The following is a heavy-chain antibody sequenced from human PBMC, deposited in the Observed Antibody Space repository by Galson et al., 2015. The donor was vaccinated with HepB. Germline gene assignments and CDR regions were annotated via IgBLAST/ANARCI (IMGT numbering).Heavy chain of an antibody. Sequence: SCKASGYTFIGYYIHWVRQAPGQGLEWLGWINLKSGATYYSQTFQDRVTMTRDTSISTAYMELNSLTSLDTAVYYCARDFAVTTGLYYYYSGLDVWGQGTTVTVSS. V-gene: IGHV1-2*02. CDR3: ARDFAVTTGLYYYYSGLDV. J-gene: IGHJ6*02. CDR1: GYTFIGYY. D-gene: IGHD4-17*01. CDR2: INLKSGAT.